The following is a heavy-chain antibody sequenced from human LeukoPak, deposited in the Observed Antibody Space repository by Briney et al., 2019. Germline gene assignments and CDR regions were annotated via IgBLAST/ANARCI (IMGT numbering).Heavy chain of an antibody. CDR3: ARDPSIAAAGTYYYGMDV. V-gene: IGHV1-69*04. Sequence: SVKVSCKASGGTFSSYAISWVRQAPGQGREWMGRIIPILGIANYAQKFQGRVTITADKSTSTAYMELSSLRSEDTAVYYCARDPSIAAAGTYYYGMDVWGQGTTVTVSS. CDR2: IIPILGIA. D-gene: IGHD6-13*01. J-gene: IGHJ6*02. CDR1: GGTFSSYA.